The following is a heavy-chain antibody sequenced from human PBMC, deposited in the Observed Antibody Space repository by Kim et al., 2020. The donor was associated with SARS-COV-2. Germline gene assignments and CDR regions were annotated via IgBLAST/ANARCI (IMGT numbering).Heavy chain of an antibody. J-gene: IGHJ4*02. V-gene: IGHV4-59*01. CDR3: ARVVVPYYSSSWYYFDY. Sequence: LQRRVTISVDTSKNQFSLKLSSVTAADAAVYYCARVVVPYYSSSWYYFDYWGQGTLVTVSS. D-gene: IGHD6-13*01.